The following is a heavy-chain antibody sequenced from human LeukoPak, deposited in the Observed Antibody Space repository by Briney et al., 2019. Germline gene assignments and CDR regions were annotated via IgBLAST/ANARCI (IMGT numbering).Heavy chain of an antibody. CDR2: IYYSGST. J-gene: IGHJ4*02. Sequence: NPSETLSLTCTVSGGSISSYYWSWIRQPPGKGLEWIGYIYYSGSTNYNPSLKSRVTISVDTSKNQFSLKLSSVTAADTAVYYCVRGVVVPAAIRGGYYFDYWGQGTLVTVSS. CDR3: VRGVVVPAAIRGGYYFDY. CDR1: GGSISSYY. V-gene: IGHV4-59*08. D-gene: IGHD2-2*01.